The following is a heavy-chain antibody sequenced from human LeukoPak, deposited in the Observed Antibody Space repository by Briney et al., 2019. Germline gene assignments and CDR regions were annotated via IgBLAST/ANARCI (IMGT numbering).Heavy chain of an antibody. D-gene: IGHD3-16*01. Sequence: GRSLRLSCAASGFTFSNYAIHWVRQAPGKGLEWVAVISYDGSYKLYADSVKGRFTISRDNSKNTLYLQMNSLRAEDTAVYYCAGPMIPPAFDIWGQGTMVTVSS. CDR2: ISYDGSYK. CDR1: GFTFSNYA. J-gene: IGHJ3*02. CDR3: AGPMIPPAFDI. V-gene: IGHV3-30-3*01.